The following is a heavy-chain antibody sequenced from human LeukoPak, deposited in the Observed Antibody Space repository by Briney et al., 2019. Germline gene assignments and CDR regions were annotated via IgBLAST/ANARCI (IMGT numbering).Heavy chain of an antibody. Sequence: NPSETLSLTCTVSGGSISSGGYYWSWIRQHPGKGLEWIGYIYYSGSTYYNPSLKSRVTISVDTSKNQFSLKLSSVTAADTAVYYCAVGAYQLLSYYFDYWGQGTLVTVSS. J-gene: IGHJ4*02. D-gene: IGHD2-2*01. V-gene: IGHV4-31*03. CDR1: GGSISSGGYY. CDR2: IYYSGST. CDR3: AVGAYQLLSYYFDY.